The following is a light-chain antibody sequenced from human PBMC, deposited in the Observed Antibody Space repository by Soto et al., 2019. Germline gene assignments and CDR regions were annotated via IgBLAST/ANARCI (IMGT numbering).Light chain of an antibody. CDR1: TGAVTSGHY. CDR2: DTS. Sequence: QAVVTQEPSLTVSPGGTVTLTWGSSTGAVTSGHYPYWFQQKPGQAPRTLIYDTSNKHSWTPARFSGSLLGGKAALTLSGAQPEDEAEYYCLLSYSGARPVVFGGGTKVTVL. V-gene: IGLV7-46*01. J-gene: IGLJ2*01. CDR3: LLSYSGARPVV.